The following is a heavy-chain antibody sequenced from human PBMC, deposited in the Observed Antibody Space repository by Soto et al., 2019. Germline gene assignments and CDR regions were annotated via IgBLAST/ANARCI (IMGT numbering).Heavy chain of an antibody. Sequence: SVKVSCKASGGTFSSYAISWVRQAPGQGLEWMGGIIPIFGTANYAQKFQGRVTITADESTSTAYMELSSLRSEDTAVYYCARQGGTGWQNYYGMDVWGQGTTVTVSS. D-gene: IGHD6-19*01. J-gene: IGHJ6*02. CDR2: IIPIFGTA. V-gene: IGHV1-69*13. CDR3: ARQGGTGWQNYYGMDV. CDR1: GGTFSSYA.